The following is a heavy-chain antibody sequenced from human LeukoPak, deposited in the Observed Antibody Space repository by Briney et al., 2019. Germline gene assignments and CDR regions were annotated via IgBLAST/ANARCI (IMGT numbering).Heavy chain of an antibody. CDR3: AKATDRYSSGWYGMDV. CDR2: ISGSGGST. CDR1: GFTFSSCA. D-gene: IGHD6-19*01. V-gene: IGHV3-23*01. Sequence: GGSLRLSCAASGFTFSSCAMSWVRQAPGKGLEWVSAISGSGGSTYYADSVKGRFTISRDNSKNTLYLQMNSLRAEDTAVYYCAKATDRYSSGWYGMDVWGQGTTVTVSS. J-gene: IGHJ6*02.